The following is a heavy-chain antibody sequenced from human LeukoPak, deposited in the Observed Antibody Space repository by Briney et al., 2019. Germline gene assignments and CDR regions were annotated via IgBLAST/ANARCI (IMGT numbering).Heavy chain of an antibody. V-gene: IGHV3-30*18. J-gene: IGHJ4*02. CDR3: AEEGYSYFFDY. CDR1: GFTFSSYG. Sequence: GGSLRLSCAASGFTFSSYGMHWVRQAPGKGLEWVAVISYDGSNKYYADSVKGRFTISRDNSKNTLYLQMNSLRAEDTAVYYCAEEGYSYFFDYWGQGTLVTVSS. CDR2: ISYDGSNK. D-gene: IGHD5-18*01.